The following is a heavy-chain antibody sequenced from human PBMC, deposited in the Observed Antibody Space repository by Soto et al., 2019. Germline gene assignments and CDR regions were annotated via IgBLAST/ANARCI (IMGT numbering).Heavy chain of an antibody. Sequence: SETLSLTCTVSGGSISSSSYYWGWIRQPPGKGLEWIGSIYYSGSTYYNPSLKSRVTISVDTSKNQFSLKLSSVTAADTAVYYCARLSRSSWYRAYYYGMDVWGQGTAGTVSS. V-gene: IGHV4-39*01. CDR2: IYYSGST. J-gene: IGHJ6*02. CDR3: ARLSRSSWYRAYYYGMDV. D-gene: IGHD6-13*01. CDR1: GGSISSSSYY.